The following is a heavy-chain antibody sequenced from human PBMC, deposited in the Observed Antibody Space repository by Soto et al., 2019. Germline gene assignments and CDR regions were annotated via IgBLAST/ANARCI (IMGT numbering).Heavy chain of an antibody. CDR3: AREVLSVDVWGSYRIGYFDY. D-gene: IGHD3-16*02. CDR2: IYTSGST. J-gene: IGHJ4*02. CDR1: GGSISSYY. Sequence: SETLSLTCTVSGGSISSYYWSWIRQPAGKGLERIGRIYTSGSTNYNPSLKSRVTMSVDTSKNQFSLKLSSVTAADTAVYYCAREVLSVDVWGSYRIGYFDYWGQGTLVTVSS. V-gene: IGHV4-4*07.